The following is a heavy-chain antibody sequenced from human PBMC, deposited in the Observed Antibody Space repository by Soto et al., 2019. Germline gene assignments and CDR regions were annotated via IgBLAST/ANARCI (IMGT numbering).Heavy chain of an antibody. J-gene: IGHJ5*02. D-gene: IGHD3-3*01. V-gene: IGHV1-2*02. CDR1: GYSFTNND. CDR2: INPNSGAT. Sequence: GASVKVSCKASGYSFTNNDVSWVRQAPGQGLEWMGWINPNSGATKYAQKFQGRVTLSRDTSISTAYMELSGLRSDDTAVYYCARGGGTILAPLPWGQGTLVTVSS. CDR3: ARGGGTILAPLP.